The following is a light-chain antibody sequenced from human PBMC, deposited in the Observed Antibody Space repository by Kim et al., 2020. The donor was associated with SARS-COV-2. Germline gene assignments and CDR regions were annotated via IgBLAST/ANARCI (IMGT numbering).Light chain of an antibody. CDR2: AAA. CDR3: QQSYKAPYT. CDR1: QSISSY. Sequence: SASVGDRVTITCRASQSISSYLNWYQHKPGTAPKLLIYAAAILQSGAPSRFSGSGVGTDFSLTISDLRPEDSATYYCQQSYKAPYTFGQGTKLEIK. J-gene: IGKJ2*01. V-gene: IGKV1-39*01.